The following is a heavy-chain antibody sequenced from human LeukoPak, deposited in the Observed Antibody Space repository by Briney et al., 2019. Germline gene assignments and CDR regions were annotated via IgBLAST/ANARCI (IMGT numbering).Heavy chain of an antibody. D-gene: IGHD6-19*01. Sequence: SETLSLTCTVSGGSISGYYWSWIRQPPGRGLEWIGYIYYNGSTKYNPSLKSRVTISVDSSKNQFSLKLSSVTAADTAVYYCARHKWLAGDYGMDVWGQGTTVTVSS. V-gene: IGHV4-59*08. J-gene: IGHJ6*02. CDR2: IYYNGST. CDR3: ARHKWLAGDYGMDV. CDR1: GGSISGYY.